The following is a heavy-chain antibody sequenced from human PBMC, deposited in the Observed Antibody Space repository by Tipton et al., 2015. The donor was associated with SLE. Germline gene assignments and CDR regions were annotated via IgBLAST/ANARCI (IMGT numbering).Heavy chain of an antibody. D-gene: IGHD3-10*01. CDR2: IAYDGSYR. V-gene: IGHV3-30*18. J-gene: IGHJ4*02. Sequence: QLVQSGGGLVQPGGSLKLSCAASGFTFNSYGMYWVRQAPGKGLEWVSVIAYDGSYRYYADSVKGRFTISRDNSKNTLCLQMSSLRAEDTAVYYCAKFSYGSGSDHDTGDYWGQGTLVTVSS. CDR3: AKFSYGSGSDHDTGDY. CDR1: GFTFNSYG.